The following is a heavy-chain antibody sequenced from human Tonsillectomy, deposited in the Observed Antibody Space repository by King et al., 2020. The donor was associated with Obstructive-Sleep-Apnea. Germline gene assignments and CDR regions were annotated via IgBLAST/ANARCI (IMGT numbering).Heavy chain of an antibody. Sequence: VQLVESGGHWVQPGASLRLSCSSSGFSFNNHCGSWVRQAQGMGLDGVANIKQDGSERYFGDSVKGRLTISRDNANKVVFLQMNSLSAEDTAVYYCARESLRYYYESWYFDLWGRGTLVTVSS. V-gene: IGHV3-7*01. D-gene: IGHD3-22*01. J-gene: IGHJ2*01. CDR2: IKQDGSER. CDR1: GFSFNNHC. CDR3: ARESLRYYYESWYFDL.